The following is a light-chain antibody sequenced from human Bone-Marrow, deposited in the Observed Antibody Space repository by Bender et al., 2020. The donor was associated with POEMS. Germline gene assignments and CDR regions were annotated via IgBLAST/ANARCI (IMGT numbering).Light chain of an antibody. CDR3: GAFGGREL. J-gene: IGLJ2*01. V-gene: IGLV2-8*01. CDR1: SSAVGGYDF. Sequence: QSALTQPPSASGPPGQSVTISCTGPSSAVGGYDFASGNQQSSAKAPKLIFYEVTKRPSGVPARFSGSKSGNTASLTVSGLQAEDEATYYCGAFGGRELFGGGTKLTVL. CDR2: EVT.